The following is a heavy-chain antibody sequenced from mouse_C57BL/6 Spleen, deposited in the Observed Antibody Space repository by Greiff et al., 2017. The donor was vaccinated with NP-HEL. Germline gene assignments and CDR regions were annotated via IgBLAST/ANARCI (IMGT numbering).Heavy chain of an antibody. V-gene: IGHV14-1*01. D-gene: IGHD1-1*01. J-gene: IGHJ1*03. CDR1: GFNITDYY. CDR3: TTATVVARDWYFDV. Sequence: EVQLQQSGAELVRPGASVKLSCTASGFNITDYYMHWVKQRPEQGLEWIGRIDPEDGDTEYAAKFPGKATMTADTSANTAYLQLSSLKSEDTAVYYCTTATVVARDWYFDVWGTGTTVTVSS. CDR2: IDPEDGDT.